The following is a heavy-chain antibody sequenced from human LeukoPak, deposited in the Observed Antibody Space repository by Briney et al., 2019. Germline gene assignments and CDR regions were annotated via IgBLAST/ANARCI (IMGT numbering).Heavy chain of an antibody. Sequence: GGSLRLSCAASGFTFSSYSMNWVRQAPGKGLEWVSSISSSSSYIYYADSVKGRFTISRDNAKNSLYLQMNSLRAEDTAVYYCARDFPTYYYDSSGYRRGQGTLVTVSS. J-gene: IGHJ4*02. CDR2: ISSSSSYI. CDR3: ARDFPTYYYDSSGYR. V-gene: IGHV3-21*01. CDR1: GFTFSSYS. D-gene: IGHD3-22*01.